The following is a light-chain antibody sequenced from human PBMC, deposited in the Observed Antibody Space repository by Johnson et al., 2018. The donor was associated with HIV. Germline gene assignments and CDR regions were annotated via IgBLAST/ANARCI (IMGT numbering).Light chain of an antibody. V-gene: IGLV1-51*01. CDR2: DNN. Sequence: QSVLTQPPSVSAAPGQKVTISCSGSNSNIGNNYVSWYQQLPGTAPKLLIYDNNKRPSGIPDRFSGSKSGTSATLDITGLQTGDEAVYYCGTWESSRRGGFFGTGTKVTVL. CDR3: GTWESSRRGGF. J-gene: IGLJ1*01. CDR1: NSNIGNNY.